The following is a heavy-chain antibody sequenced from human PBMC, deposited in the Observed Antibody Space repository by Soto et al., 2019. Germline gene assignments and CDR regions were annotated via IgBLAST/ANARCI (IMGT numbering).Heavy chain of an antibody. D-gene: IGHD3-10*01. Sequence: LKVTSAASGVSRRDHALSWVRQAAGGGLEWVSGISGSEDRTNYADFVRGRFIISKDRAKNTLYLDMSGLRVDDTAVYFCGRTYTGGWGQGTLVTVSS. J-gene: IGHJ4*02. CDR3: GRTYTGG. V-gene: IGHV3-23*01. CDR1: GVSRRDHA. CDR2: ISGSEDRT.